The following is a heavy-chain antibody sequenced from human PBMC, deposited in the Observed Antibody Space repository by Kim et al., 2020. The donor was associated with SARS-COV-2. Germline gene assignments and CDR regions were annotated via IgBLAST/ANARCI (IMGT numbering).Heavy chain of an antibody. J-gene: IGHJ6*02. CDR3: ARDCRPFAYGSGSYGGCYYCYYGMDV. D-gene: IGHD3-10*01. CDR1: GYTFTSYA. V-gene: IGHV7-4-1*02. Sequence: ASVKVSCKASGYTFTSYAMNWVRQAPGQGLEWMGWINTNTGNPTYAQGFTGRFVFSLDTSVSTAYLQISSLKAEDTAVYYCARDCRPFAYGSGSYGGCYYCYYGMDVWGQGTTVTVSS. CDR2: INTNTGNP.